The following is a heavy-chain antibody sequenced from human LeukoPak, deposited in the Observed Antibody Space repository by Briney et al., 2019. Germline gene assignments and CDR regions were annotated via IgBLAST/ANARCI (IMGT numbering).Heavy chain of an antibody. J-gene: IGHJ4*02. Sequence: GGALRLSCAASGFTLSSYAMSWVRPAPGKGLDWVSTSSGGGTTYYADSVKGRFTISRDNSKNTLYLEMNSMRAEDTAVYYCAKDVTVMIYWGQGTLVTVSS. D-gene: IGHD3-22*01. CDR1: GFTLSSYA. CDR2: SSGGGTT. V-gene: IGHV3-23*01. CDR3: AKDVTVMIY.